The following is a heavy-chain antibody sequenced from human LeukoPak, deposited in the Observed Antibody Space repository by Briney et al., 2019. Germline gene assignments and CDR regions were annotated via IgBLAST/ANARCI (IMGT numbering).Heavy chain of an antibody. V-gene: IGHV3-23*01. D-gene: IGHD3-22*01. CDR2: IGGRGGST. Sequence: GGSLRLSCAASGFTFSDYGMSWVRQAPGKGLEWVSTIGGRGGSTYYADAVKGRFTISRDNAKNSLYLQMNSLRAEDTAVYFCARGVKGYDSGGTYYYYYYMDVWGKGTTVTVSS. J-gene: IGHJ6*03. CDR3: ARGVKGYDSGGTYYYYYYMDV. CDR1: GFTFSDYG.